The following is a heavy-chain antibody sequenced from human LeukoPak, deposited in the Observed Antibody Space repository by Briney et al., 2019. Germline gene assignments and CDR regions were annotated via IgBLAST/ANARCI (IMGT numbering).Heavy chain of an antibody. CDR2: IWYDGSNK. J-gene: IGHJ6*04. V-gene: IGHV3-33*01. CDR3: ARVDGYCSSTSCPNPRYYYGMDV. Sequence: GGSLRLSCAASGFTFGSYGMHWVRQAPGKGLEWVAVIWYDGSNKYYADSVKGRFTISRDNSKNTLYLQMNSLRAEDTAVYYCARVDGYCSSTSCPNPRYYYGMDVWGKGTTVTVSS. CDR1: GFTFGSYG. D-gene: IGHD2-2*01.